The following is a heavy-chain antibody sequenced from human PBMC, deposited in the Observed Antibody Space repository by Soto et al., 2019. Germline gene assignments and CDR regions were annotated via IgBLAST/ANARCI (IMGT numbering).Heavy chain of an antibody. V-gene: IGHV3-30*18. Sequence: GGSLRLSCAASGFTFSSYGMHWVRQAPGKGLEWVAVISYDGSNKYYADSVKGRFTISRDNSKNTLYLQMNSLRAEDTAVYYCAKVTRAEGSSWYQPAKYYYGMDVWGQGTTVTVSS. D-gene: IGHD6-13*01. CDR2: ISYDGSNK. CDR3: AKVTRAEGSSWYQPAKYYYGMDV. CDR1: GFTFSSYG. J-gene: IGHJ6*02.